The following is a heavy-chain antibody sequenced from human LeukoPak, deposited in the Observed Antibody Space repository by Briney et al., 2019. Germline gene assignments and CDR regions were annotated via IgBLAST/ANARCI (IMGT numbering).Heavy chain of an antibody. J-gene: IGHJ5*02. CDR2: IYYSGST. V-gene: IGHV4-59*01. Sequence: PSETLSLTCTVSGGSISSYYWSWIRQPPGKGLEWIGYIYYSGSTNYNPSLKSRVTISVDTSKNQFSLKLSSVTAADTAVYYCARVSLRFGEDWFDPWGQGTLVTVSS. CDR1: GGSISSYY. D-gene: IGHD3-10*01. CDR3: ARVSLRFGEDWFDP.